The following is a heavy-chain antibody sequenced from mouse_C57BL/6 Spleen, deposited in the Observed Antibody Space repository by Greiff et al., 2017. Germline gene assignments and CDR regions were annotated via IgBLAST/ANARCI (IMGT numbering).Heavy chain of an antibody. J-gene: IGHJ4*01. CDR2: IDPSDSYT. D-gene: IGHD1-1*01. CDR3: AVTTIVAAPYAMDY. CDR1: GYTFTSYW. V-gene: IGHV1-69*01. Sequence: VQLQQSGAELVMPWASVTLSCTASGYTFTSYWMHWVKQRPGQGLEWIGEIDPSDSYTNYNQKFKGKSTMTEDKSYSTAYMQLISLTSEDSAVYYCAVTTIVAAPYAMDYWGQGTSGTVSS.